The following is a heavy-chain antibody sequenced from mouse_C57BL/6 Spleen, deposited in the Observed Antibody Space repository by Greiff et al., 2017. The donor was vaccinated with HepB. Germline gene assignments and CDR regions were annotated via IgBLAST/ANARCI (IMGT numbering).Heavy chain of an antibody. J-gene: IGHJ1*03. V-gene: IGHV1-19*01. CDR1: GYTFTDYY. CDR2: INPYNGGT. Sequence: EVKLMESGPVLVKPGASVKMSCKASGYTFTDYYMNWVKQSHGKSLEWIGVINPYNGGTSYNQKFKGKATLTVDKSSSTAYMELNSLTSEDSAVYYCARRTTVVTPGWYFDVWGTGTTVTVSS. CDR3: ARRTTVVTPGWYFDV. D-gene: IGHD1-1*01.